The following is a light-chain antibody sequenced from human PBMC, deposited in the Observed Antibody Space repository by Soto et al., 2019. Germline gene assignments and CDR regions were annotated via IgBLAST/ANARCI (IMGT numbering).Light chain of an antibody. CDR1: QSLSRW. V-gene: IGKV1-5*01. Sequence: DIQMTQSPSTLSASVGDRVTITCRASQSLSRWLAWYQQKAGKAPKLLIYDASNLESGVPSRFSGSGSGTEFTLTISSQQPDDFANYYCQHYNSHSRTFGQGTKVEFK. J-gene: IGKJ1*01. CDR2: DAS. CDR3: QHYNSHSRT.